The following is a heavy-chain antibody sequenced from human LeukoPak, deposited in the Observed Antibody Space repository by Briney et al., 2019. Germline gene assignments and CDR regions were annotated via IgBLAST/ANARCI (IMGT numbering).Heavy chain of an antibody. V-gene: IGHV3-23*01. CDR1: GFAFSAYV. Sequence: GGSLRLSCATSGFAFSAYVMSWVRQAPGKGLEWVSAISGTGDKTYYADSVRGRFTISRDNSKNTVYLQMNSLRAEDTAVYYCARGYGSLSTWGQGTLVTVSS. CDR2: ISGTGDKT. CDR3: ARGYGSLST. J-gene: IGHJ4*02. D-gene: IGHD6-13*01.